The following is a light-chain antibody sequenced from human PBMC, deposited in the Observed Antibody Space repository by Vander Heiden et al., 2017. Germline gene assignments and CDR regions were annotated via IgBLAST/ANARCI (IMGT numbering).Light chain of an antibody. CDR3: MQGTHWPPYT. Sequence: VVITQAPLSLPFTLVQPPSISCRCRQSIVNSDGNTYVSWCQQRPGQSPRRLIYKVSNRDSGVPDRFSGSGSGTDFTLKISRVEAEDVGVYYCMQGTHWPPYTFGQGTKLEIK. V-gene: IGKV2-30*01. CDR2: KVS. J-gene: IGKJ2*01. CDR1: QSIVNSDGNTY.